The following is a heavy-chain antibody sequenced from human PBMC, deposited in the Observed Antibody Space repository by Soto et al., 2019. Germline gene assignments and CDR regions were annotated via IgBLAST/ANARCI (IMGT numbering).Heavy chain of an antibody. Sequence: QVQLQQWGAGLLKPSETLSLTCAVYGGSFSGYYWSWIRQPPGKGLEWIGEINHSGSTSYNPSLKSRVTISVDTSKNQFSLKLSSVTAADTAVYYCARGDYDSSGYGWYFDLWGRGTLVTVSS. J-gene: IGHJ2*01. CDR2: INHSGST. V-gene: IGHV4-34*01. D-gene: IGHD3-22*01. CDR3: ARGDYDSSGYGWYFDL. CDR1: GGSFSGYY.